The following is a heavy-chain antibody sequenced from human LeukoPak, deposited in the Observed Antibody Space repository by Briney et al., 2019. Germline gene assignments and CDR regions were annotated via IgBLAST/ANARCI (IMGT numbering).Heavy chain of an antibody. CDR2: INHSGST. Sequence: SETLSLTCAVYGGSFSGYYWSWIRQPPGKGLEWIGEINHSGSTNYNPSLKSRVTISVDTSKNQFSLKLSSVTAADTAVYYCASTQIVGGSLSNNWGQGTLVTVSS. D-gene: IGHD1-26*01. CDR1: GGSFSGYY. J-gene: IGHJ4*02. CDR3: ASTQIVGGSLSNN. V-gene: IGHV4-34*01.